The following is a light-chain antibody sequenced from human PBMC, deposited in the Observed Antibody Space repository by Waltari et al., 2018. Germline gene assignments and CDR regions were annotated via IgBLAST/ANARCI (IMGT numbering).Light chain of an antibody. CDR1: SSDIGGYKY. V-gene: IGLV2-11*01. J-gene: IGLJ2*01. Sequence: QSALTQPRSVSGSPGQSVTLSCTGTSSDIGGYKYVSWYHQHPGKAPKLVIYDVDKRPPGVPDRFSGSKAGNTASLTISGLQTDDEADYYCCSYAGRYTSVFGGGTRVTVL. CDR3: CSYAGRYTSV. CDR2: DVD.